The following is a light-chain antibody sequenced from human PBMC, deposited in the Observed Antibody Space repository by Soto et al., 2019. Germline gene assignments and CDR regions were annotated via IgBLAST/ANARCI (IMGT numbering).Light chain of an antibody. V-gene: IGKV1-39*01. J-gene: IGKJ1*01. CDR2: AAS. CDR3: QQSYRFPKT. CDR1: QTIGSH. Sequence: DIQMTQSPSSLSASIGDRVTLTCRAGQTIGSHLNWYQQKPGKAPKLLIFAASNLQSGVPSRFSGSGSGTEFTLTIISLQPEDFATYYCQQSYRFPKTFGRGTKVDIK.